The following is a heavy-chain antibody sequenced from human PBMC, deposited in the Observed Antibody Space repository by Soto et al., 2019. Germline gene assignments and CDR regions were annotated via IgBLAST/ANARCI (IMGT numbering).Heavy chain of an antibody. J-gene: IGHJ6*03. CDR2: ISGSGGST. D-gene: IGHD3-10*01. Sequence: GGSLRLSCAASGFTFSSYAMSWVRQAPGKGLEWVSAISGSGGSTYYADSVKGRFTISRDNSKNTLYLQMNSLRAEDTAVYYCAKVGVRGVIIKKGKLYYMDVWGKGTTVTVSS. CDR3: AKVGVRGVIIKKGKLYYMDV. CDR1: GFTFSSYA. V-gene: IGHV3-23*01.